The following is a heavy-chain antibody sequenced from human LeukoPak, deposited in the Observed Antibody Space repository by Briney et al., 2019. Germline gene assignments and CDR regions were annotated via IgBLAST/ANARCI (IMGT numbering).Heavy chain of an antibody. CDR3: ARAAVKGRCNWFDP. CDR2: INHSGST. CDR1: GGSFSGYY. V-gene: IGHV4-34*01. D-gene: IGHD3-16*02. Sequence: PSETLSLTCAVYGGSFSGYYWSWIRQPPGKGLEWIGEINHSGSTNYNPSLKSRVTISVDTSKNQFSLKLSSVTAADTAVYYCARAAVKGRCNWFDPWGQGTLVTVSS. J-gene: IGHJ5*02.